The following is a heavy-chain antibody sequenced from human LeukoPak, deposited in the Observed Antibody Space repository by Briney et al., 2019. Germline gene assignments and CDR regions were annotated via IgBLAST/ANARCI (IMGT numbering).Heavy chain of an antibody. CDR2: FDPEDDET. D-gene: IGHD6-19*01. J-gene: IGHJ5*02. V-gene: IGHV1-24*01. CDR1: GYTLTELS. Sequence: ASVKVSCKVSGYTLTELSIHWVRQAPGKGLEWMGGFDPEDDETIYAQKFQDRVTMTEDTSTDTAYMELSSLRSEDTAVYYCAMGAVAGTLVCFDPWGQGTLVTVSS. CDR3: AMGAVAGTLVCFDP.